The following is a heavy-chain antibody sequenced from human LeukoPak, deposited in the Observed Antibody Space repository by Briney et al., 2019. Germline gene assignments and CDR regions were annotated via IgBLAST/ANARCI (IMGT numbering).Heavy chain of an antibody. Sequence: GGSLRLSCAASGFTFSSYGMHWVRQAPGKGLEWVAVIWYDGSNKYYADSVKGRFTISRDNSKNTLYLQMNSLRAEDTAVYYCARSAGRRGSGSYPLHYWGQGTLVTVSS. CDR1: GFTFSSYG. D-gene: IGHD3-10*01. CDR3: ARSAGRRGSGSYPLHY. J-gene: IGHJ4*02. CDR2: IWYDGSNK. V-gene: IGHV3-33*01.